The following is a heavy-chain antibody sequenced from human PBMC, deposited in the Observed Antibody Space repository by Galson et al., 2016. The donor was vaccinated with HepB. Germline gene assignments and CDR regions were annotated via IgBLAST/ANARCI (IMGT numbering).Heavy chain of an antibody. CDR1: GYTFSNYW. D-gene: IGHD3-9*01. CDR3: ATQLGRGFFDGLLYAYL. J-gene: IGHJ5*02. V-gene: IGHV5-51*01. CDR2: IYSGDSDT. Sequence: QSGAEVKKPGESLKISCKASGYTFSNYWIGWVRQMPGKGLEWMGIIYSGDSDTRYSPSFQGQVTISADKSISTAYLQWSSLKASDTAIYYCATQLGRGFFDGLLYAYLWGQGTLVTVSS.